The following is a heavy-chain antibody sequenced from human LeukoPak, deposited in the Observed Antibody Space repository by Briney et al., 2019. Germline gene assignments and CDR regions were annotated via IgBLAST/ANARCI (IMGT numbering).Heavy chain of an antibody. J-gene: IGHJ4*02. V-gene: IGHV3-23*01. Sequence: GGSLRLSCAASGFTFSSYAMSWVRQAPGKGPEWVSAISGSGGSTYYADSVKGRFTISRDNSKNTLYLQMNSLRAEDTAVYYCAYGSGSSTLDYWGQGTLVTVSS. CDR2: ISGSGGST. CDR3: AYGSGSSTLDY. D-gene: IGHD3-10*01. CDR1: GFTFSSYA.